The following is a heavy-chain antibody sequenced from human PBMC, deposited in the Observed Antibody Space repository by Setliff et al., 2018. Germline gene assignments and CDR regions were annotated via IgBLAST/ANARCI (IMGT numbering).Heavy chain of an antibody. CDR1: GYSFATYW. J-gene: IGHJ4*02. CDR2: IYPSDSDT. D-gene: IGHD3-9*01. V-gene: IGHV5-51*01. Sequence: PGESLKISCKGFGYSFATYWIGWVRQMPGKGLEWMGIIYPSDSDTRYNPSFQGQVTISADKSINTAYLQWSSLKASDTAMYYCARQPRGTGYSDYWGQGTLVTVSS. CDR3: ARQPRGTGYSDY.